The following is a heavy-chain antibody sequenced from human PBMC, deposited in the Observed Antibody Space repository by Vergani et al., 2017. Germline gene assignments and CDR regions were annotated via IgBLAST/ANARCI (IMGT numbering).Heavy chain of an antibody. CDR2: IYSTGST. Sequence: QVQLQELGPGLVKPSETLSLTCTVSGGSISSYYWSWIRQSPGKGLEWIGYIYSTGSTNYNPSLNSRVTMSVDTSKNQFSLKLSSVTAADTAVYFCARVMYRDEASTGYRLEGMDIWGQGTTVTISS. CDR3: ARVMYRDEASTGYRLEGMDI. V-gene: IGHV4-59*13. J-gene: IGHJ6*02. CDR1: GGSISSYY. D-gene: IGHD3-9*01.